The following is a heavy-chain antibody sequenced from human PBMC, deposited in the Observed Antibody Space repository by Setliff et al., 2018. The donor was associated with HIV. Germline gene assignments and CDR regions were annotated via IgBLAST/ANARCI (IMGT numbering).Heavy chain of an antibody. V-gene: IGHV4-59*01. CDR1: GGSISSYY. Sequence: SETLSLTCTVSGGSISSYYWSWIRQPPGKGLEWIGYIYYSGSTNYNPSLKSQITISVDTSKNQFSLKLSSVTAADTAVYYCAREATYYYDGSGYYYFDYRGRGTLVTVSS. CDR2: IYYSGST. CDR3: AREATYYYDGSGYYYFDY. J-gene: IGHJ4*02. D-gene: IGHD3-22*01.